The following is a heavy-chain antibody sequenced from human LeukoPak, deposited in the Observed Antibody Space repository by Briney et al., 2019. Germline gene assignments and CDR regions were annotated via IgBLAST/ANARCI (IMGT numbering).Heavy chain of an antibody. Sequence: PGGFLRLSCAASGFTVSSNHMSWVRQTPGKGLEWVSVIYSGGSTYYLDSVKGRFTISRDNSKNTLYLQMNSLRAEDTAVYYCARSGSDYYGMDVWGQGTTVTVSS. J-gene: IGHJ6*02. CDR2: IYSGGST. V-gene: IGHV3-53*01. D-gene: IGHD5-12*01. CDR3: ARSGSDYYGMDV. CDR1: GFTVSSNH.